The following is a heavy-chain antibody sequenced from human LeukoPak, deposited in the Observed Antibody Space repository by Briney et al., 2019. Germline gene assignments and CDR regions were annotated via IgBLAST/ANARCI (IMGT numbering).Heavy chain of an antibody. Sequence: GGSLRLSCAASGFTFSSYWMSWVRQAPGKGLEWVANIKQDGSEKYYVDSVKGRFTISRDNAKNSLYLQMNSLRAEDTAVYYCARVVPAAKLYYYCGMDVWGKGTTVTVSS. V-gene: IGHV3-7*03. CDR1: GFTFSSYW. CDR3: ARVVPAAKLYYYCGMDV. D-gene: IGHD2-2*01. J-gene: IGHJ6*04. CDR2: IKQDGSEK.